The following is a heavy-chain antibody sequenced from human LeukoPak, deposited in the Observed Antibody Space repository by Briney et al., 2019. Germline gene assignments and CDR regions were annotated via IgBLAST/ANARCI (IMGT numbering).Heavy chain of an antibody. CDR3: ARAHTADSSSSPYYYYYMDV. D-gene: IGHD6-13*01. Sequence: ASVKVSCKASGYTFTSYSISWVRQAPGQGLERMGWISAYNGNTNYAQKLQGRVTMTTDTSTSTAYMELRSLRSDDTAVYYCARAHTADSSSSPYYYYYMDVWGKGTTVTVSS. CDR2: ISAYNGNT. V-gene: IGHV1-18*01. CDR1: GYTFTSYS. J-gene: IGHJ6*03.